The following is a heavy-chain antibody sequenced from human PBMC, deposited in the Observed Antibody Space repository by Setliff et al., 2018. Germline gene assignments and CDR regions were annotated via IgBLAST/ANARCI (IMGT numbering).Heavy chain of an antibody. D-gene: IGHD3-16*02. J-gene: IGHJ4*02. V-gene: IGHV4-34*09. Sequence: KPSETLSLTCAVYGGSFSGYYWSWIRQPPGKGLEWIGYIYYSGSTYYNPSLKSRVTISVDTSKNQFSLKLSSVTAADTAVYYCARDNNPGYRGYWGRFDYWGQGTLVTVS. CDR2: IYYSGST. CDR3: ARDNNPGYRGYWGRFDY. CDR1: GGSFSGYY.